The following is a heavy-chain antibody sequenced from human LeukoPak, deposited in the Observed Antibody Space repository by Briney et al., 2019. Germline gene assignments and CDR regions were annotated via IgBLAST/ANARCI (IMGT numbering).Heavy chain of an antibody. CDR1: GFTFSTFV. D-gene: IGHD3-10*01. CDR2: ISGSGDNI. V-gene: IGHV3-23*01. J-gene: IGHJ4*02. CDR3: AKSVFYYGLGYAETFDS. Sequence: GGSLRLSCAACGFTFSTFVMTWVRQVPDKGLEWVSAISGSGDNIHYADSVRGRFTISRDNFKNTLYLQMNSLRAEDTAVYYCAKSVFYYGLGYAETFDSWGQGTLVTVSS.